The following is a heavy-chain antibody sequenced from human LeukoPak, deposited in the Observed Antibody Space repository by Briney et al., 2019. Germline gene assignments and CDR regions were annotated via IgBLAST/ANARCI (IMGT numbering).Heavy chain of an antibody. J-gene: IGHJ3*02. Sequence: GASVKVSCKASGGTFSSYAISWVRQAPGQGLEWMGRIIPIFGTANYAQKLQGRVTITTDESTSTAYMELSSLRSEDTAVYYCAREHGGSLLIWGQGTMVTVSS. CDR1: GGTFSSYA. D-gene: IGHD1-26*01. CDR3: AREHGGSLLI. V-gene: IGHV1-69*05. CDR2: IIPIFGTA.